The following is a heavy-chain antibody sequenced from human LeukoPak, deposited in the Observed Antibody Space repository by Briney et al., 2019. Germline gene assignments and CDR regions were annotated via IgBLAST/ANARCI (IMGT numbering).Heavy chain of an antibody. D-gene: IGHD3-16*02. CDR1: GYTFTGYY. Sequence: ASVKVSCKASGYTFTGYYIHWVRQAPGQGLEWMGRINPNSGGTNYAQKFQDRVAMTSDTSISTAYMELSGLRSDDTAVYFCAREADIVSFDLWGRGTLVTVSS. CDR3: AREADIVSFDL. J-gene: IGHJ2*01. CDR2: INPNSGGT. V-gene: IGHV1-2*06.